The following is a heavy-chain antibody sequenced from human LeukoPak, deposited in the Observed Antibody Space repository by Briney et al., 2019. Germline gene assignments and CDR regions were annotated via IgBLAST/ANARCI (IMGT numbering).Heavy chain of an antibody. V-gene: IGHV3-23*01. CDR3: AKAATGVAGVLWYENDY. CDR2: ISGRGGST. Sequence: PGGSLRLSCAASGFTFSSYAMSWVRQAPGKGLEWVSAISGRGGSTYYADSVKGRFTISRDNSKNTLYLQMNSLRAEDTAVYYCAKAATGVAGVLWYENDYWGQGTLVTVSS. J-gene: IGHJ4*02. CDR1: GFTFSSYA. D-gene: IGHD3-10*01.